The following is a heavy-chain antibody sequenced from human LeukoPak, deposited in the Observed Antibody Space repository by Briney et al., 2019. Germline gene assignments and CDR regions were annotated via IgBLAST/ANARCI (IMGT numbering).Heavy chain of an antibody. CDR1: GFTFSSYA. CDR2: ISSNGGST. V-gene: IGHV3-64*01. CDR3: ARDLGYSSSWYGGYYYSGMDV. Sequence: GGSLRLSCAASGFTFSSYAMHWGRQAPGEGVEYVSAISSNGGSTYYANSVKGRFTISRDNSTTPLYLQTGSLRAEDMAVYYCARDLGYSSSWYGGYYYSGMDVWGQGTTVTVSS. J-gene: IGHJ6*02. D-gene: IGHD6-13*01.